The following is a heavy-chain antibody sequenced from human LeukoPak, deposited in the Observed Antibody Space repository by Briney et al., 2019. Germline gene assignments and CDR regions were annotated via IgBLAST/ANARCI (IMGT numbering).Heavy chain of an antibody. V-gene: IGHV3-7*01. Sequence: GGSPRLSCATSGFNVNYYFMAWVRQAPGKGLEWLATIDKDGSGTEYIDSVRGRFTISRDNTKKSIYLQMSSLSADDTAVYFCATEYWYRHDYWGQGILVTVSS. J-gene: IGHJ4*02. CDR3: ATEYWYRHDY. CDR1: GFNVNYYF. CDR2: IDKDGSGT. D-gene: IGHD6-13*01.